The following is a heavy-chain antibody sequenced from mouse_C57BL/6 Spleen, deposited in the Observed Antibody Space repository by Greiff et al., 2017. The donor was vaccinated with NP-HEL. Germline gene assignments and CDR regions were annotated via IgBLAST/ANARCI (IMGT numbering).Heavy chain of an antibody. Sequence: VQLQESGPELVKPGASVKISCKASGYAFSSSWMNWVKQRPGKGLEWIGRIYPGDGDTNYNGKFKGKATLTADKSSSTAYMQLSSLTSEDSAVYFCARKRGITTVGDYAMDYWGQGTSVTVSS. J-gene: IGHJ4*01. CDR1: GYAFSSSW. D-gene: IGHD1-1*01. CDR3: ARKRGITTVGDYAMDY. V-gene: IGHV1-82*01. CDR2: IYPGDGDT.